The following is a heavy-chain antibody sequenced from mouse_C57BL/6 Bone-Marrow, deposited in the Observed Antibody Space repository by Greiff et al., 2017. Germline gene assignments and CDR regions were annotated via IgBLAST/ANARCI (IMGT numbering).Heavy chain of an antibody. CDR2: IDPSDSYT. Sequence: QVQLQQPGAELVMPGASVKLSCKASGYTFTSYWMHWVKQRPGQGLEWIGEIDPSDSYTNYNQKFKGKSTLTVDKSSSTAYMQLSSLTSEDSAVYYCARATTYFYYWGQGTTLTGSS. CDR3: ARATTYFYY. CDR1: GYTFTSYW. J-gene: IGHJ2*01. D-gene: IGHD1-1*01. V-gene: IGHV1-69*01.